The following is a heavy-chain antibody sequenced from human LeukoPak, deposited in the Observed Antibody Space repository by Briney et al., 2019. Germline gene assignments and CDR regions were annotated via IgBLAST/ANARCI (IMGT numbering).Heavy chain of an antibody. CDR1: GFTFSSYA. CDR3: ASGDSGSYYYYGMDV. J-gene: IGHJ6*02. V-gene: IGHV3-30-3*01. Sequence: GRSLRLSCAASGFTFSSYAMHWVRQAPGKGLEWVAVISYDGSNKYYADSVKGRFSISRDNSKNTLYLQMNSLRAEDTAAYYCASGDSGSYYYYGMDVWGQGTTVTVSS. CDR2: ISYDGSNK. D-gene: IGHD1-26*01.